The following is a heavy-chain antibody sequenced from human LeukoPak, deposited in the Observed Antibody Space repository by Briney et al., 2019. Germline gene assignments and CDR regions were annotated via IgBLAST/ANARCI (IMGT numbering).Heavy chain of an antibody. V-gene: IGHV3-33*01. D-gene: IGHD1-14*01. CDR3: ARDLSPPGAYYYFGMDV. J-gene: IGHJ6*02. CDR1: GFGFSDYG. CDR2: ISYDGSIA. Sequence: GGSQRLSCAASGFGFSDYGIHGVRQAPGKGLEWVALISYDGSIAYYSDSVKGRFTIPRDNSKNTLNLQMNGLRVEDTATYYCARDLSPPGAYYYFGMDVWGQGTTVIVSS.